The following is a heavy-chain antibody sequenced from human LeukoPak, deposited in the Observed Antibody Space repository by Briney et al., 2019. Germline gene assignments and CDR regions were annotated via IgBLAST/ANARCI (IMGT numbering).Heavy chain of an antibody. CDR1: GGSFSDYY. Sequence: TSQTLSLTCAVYGGSFSDYYWSWIRQPPGKGLEWMGEINHSGSTNYNPSLKRRVTISVDTSKNQFSLKLTSVTAADTAVYYCARGYSSSWYDWGQGTLVTVSS. CDR2: INHSGST. CDR3: ARGYSSSWYD. V-gene: IGHV4-34*01. D-gene: IGHD6-13*01. J-gene: IGHJ4*02.